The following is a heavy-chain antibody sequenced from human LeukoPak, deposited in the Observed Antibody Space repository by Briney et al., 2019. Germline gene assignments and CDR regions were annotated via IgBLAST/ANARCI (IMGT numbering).Heavy chain of an antibody. CDR2: LRSKADNYAT. J-gene: IGHJ4*02. CDR3: TRLWGDCGGDCYSHDY. Sequence: GGSLRLSCVASGFTYSRSVMHWVRQAPGKRLERDGRLRSKADNYATAYAASVKGRFTISRDDSKNTAYLQMNSLRAEDTAVYYCTRLWGDCGGDCYSHDYWGQGALVTVSS. CDR1: GFTYSRSV. V-gene: IGHV3-73*01. D-gene: IGHD2-21*02.